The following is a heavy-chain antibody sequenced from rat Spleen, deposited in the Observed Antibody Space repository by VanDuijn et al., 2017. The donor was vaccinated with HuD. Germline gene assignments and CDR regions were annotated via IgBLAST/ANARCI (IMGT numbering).Heavy chain of an antibody. CDR1: GFSFRSFG. J-gene: IGHJ2*01. CDR2: IWNGGNT. V-gene: IGHV2-16*01. Sequence: QVQLKESGPGLVQPSQTLSPPCTVSGFSFRSFGVSWVRQPPGQGLEWVGAIWNGGNTDYNSPLKSRLSISKDTSKNQVLLEMSSLQTEDTAMYFCVRSGYNFDYWGQGVMVTVSS. D-gene: IGHD4-3*01. CDR3: VRSGYNFDY.